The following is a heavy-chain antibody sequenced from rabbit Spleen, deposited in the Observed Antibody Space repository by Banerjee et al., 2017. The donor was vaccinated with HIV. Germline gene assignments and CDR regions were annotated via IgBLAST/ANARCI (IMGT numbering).Heavy chain of an antibody. J-gene: IGHJ4*01. CDR1: GFSFSSGYD. Sequence: QSLEESGGGLVKPGASLTLTCKASGFSFSSGYDMCWVRQAPGKGPEWIACIYAGSGSAYYATWAKGRFTISKTSSTTVTLQMTSLTAADTATYFCARDGSATIWAFNLWGQGTLVTVS. V-gene: IGHV1S40*01. D-gene: IGHD4-1*01. CDR2: IYAGSGSA. CDR3: ARDGSATIWAFNL.